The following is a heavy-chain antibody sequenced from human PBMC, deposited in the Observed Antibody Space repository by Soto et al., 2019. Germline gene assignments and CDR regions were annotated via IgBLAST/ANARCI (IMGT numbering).Heavy chain of an antibody. CDR1: VSASTSGGYS. D-gene: IGHD2-15*01. CDR3: ASSKEDGVAGTVWVDH. CDR2: IYHIGNT. V-gene: IGHV4-30-2*01. J-gene: IGHJ5*02. Sequence: PSESRSLTCAVSVSASTSGGYSWAWILQPPGQGLEWIGYIYHIGNTYYNASRNGRVTISLEQTRNQFSLRLNSVTAADTAVYFRASSKEDGVAGTVWVDHSGQGTPDSVS.